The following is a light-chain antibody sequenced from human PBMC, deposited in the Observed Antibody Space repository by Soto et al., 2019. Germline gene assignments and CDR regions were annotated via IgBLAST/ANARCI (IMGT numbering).Light chain of an antibody. CDR1: HNLDKW. CDR3: QQLTNFRFT. Sequence: DIQMTQSPSTLSASVGDRVTITCRASHNLDKWLAWYQQKPGKAPKLLIYEASSLQSGVPSRFSGSGSGTEFTLTITSLQPDDFATYYCQQLTNFRFTFSQGTKLDIK. V-gene: IGKV1-5*03. CDR2: EAS. J-gene: IGKJ2*01.